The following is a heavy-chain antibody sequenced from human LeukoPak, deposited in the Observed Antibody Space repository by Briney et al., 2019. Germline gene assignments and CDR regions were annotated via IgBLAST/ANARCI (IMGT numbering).Heavy chain of an antibody. CDR1: GGTFSIYA. V-gene: IGHV1-69*05. CDR2: IIPIFGTA. CDR3: ATPSGIAAAGPYYYYYYMDV. J-gene: IGHJ6*03. D-gene: IGHD6-13*01. Sequence: GASVNVSCKASGGTFSIYAISWVRQAPGQGLEWMGGIIPIFGTANYAQKFQGRVTITTDESTSTAYMELSSLRSEDTAVYYRATPSGIAAAGPYYYYYYMDVWGKGTTVTVSS.